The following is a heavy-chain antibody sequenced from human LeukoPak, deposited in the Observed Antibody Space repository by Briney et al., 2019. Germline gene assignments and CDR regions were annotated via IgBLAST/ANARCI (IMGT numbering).Heavy chain of an antibody. J-gene: IGHJ4*02. V-gene: IGHV4-4*07. CDR1: GGSISFYY. CDR2: IYPGGGT. Sequence: SGTLSLTCTVSGGSISFYYWNWIRQPAGKGLEWIGRIYPGGGTNYNPSLKSRVTMSVDKSKSQLSLKLTSVTAADTAVYYCARDLISIAAAGRIDYWGQGTLVTVSS. D-gene: IGHD6-13*01. CDR3: ARDLISIAAAGRIDY.